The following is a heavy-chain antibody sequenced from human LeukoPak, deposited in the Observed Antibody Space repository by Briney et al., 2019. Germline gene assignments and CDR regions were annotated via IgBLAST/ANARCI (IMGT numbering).Heavy chain of an antibody. D-gene: IGHD6-19*01. CDR2: INHSGST. Sequence: SETLSLTCAVYGGSFSGYYWSWIRQPPGKGLEWIGEINHSGSTNYNPSLKSRVTISVDTSKNQFSLKLSSVTAADTAIYYCARDGRAGSLFAYWGQGTLVTVSS. V-gene: IGHV4-34*01. J-gene: IGHJ4*02. CDR1: GGSFSGYY. CDR3: ARDGRAGSLFAY.